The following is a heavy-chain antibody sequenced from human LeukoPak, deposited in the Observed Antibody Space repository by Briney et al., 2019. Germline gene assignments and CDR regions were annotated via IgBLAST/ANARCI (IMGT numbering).Heavy chain of an antibody. D-gene: IGHD5-24*01. J-gene: IGHJ4*02. CDR2: ITWNGGHT. Sequence: GGSLRLSCEASGFIFNDYAMHWVRQVQGKGLEWISLITWNGGHTYYADSVKGRFTISRDNIKNSLYLQMNSLRPEDTALYYCAKDRSYNSYFDYWGQGTLVTV. CDR1: GFIFNDYA. V-gene: IGHV3-43D*04. CDR3: AKDRSYNSYFDY.